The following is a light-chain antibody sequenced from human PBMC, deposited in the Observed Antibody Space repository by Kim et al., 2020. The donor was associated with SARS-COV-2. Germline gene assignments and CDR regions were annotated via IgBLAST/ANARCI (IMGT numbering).Light chain of an antibody. CDR3: GSWDSSLRAGV. CDR1: RSQFGNNA. CDR2: DSD. V-gene: IGLV1-51*01. J-gene: IGLJ2*01. Sequence: NRSCSGDRSQFGNNALFWSHYRPPTAPRGLIFDSDKRNAGRPGRFSGSKSGTSASLAITGLQPEDEADYYCGSWDSSLRAGVFGGGTKLTVL.